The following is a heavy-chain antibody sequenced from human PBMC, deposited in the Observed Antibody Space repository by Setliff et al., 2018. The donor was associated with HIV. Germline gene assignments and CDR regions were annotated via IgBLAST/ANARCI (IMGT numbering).Heavy chain of an antibody. CDR2: ISRTSSYI. CDR1: GFTFSSYA. J-gene: IGHJ3*02. CDR3: ARGFVLRFLEWSMPDAFDI. V-gene: IGHV3-21*01. Sequence: GGSLRLSCAASGFTFSSYAMNWVRQAPGKGLEWVSFISRTSSYIYYADSLKGRFTISRDNAKNSLYLQMNSLRAEDTAVYYCARGFVLRFLEWSMPDAFDIWGQGTMVTVSS. D-gene: IGHD3-3*01.